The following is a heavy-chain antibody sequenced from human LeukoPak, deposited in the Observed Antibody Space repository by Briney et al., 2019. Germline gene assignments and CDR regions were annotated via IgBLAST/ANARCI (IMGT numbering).Heavy chain of an antibody. CDR1: GFTFDDYA. CDR2: TNWDGGRT. D-gene: IGHD6-13*01. Sequence: GGSLRLSCAASGFTFDDYAMSWVRQTPGKGLEWVSGTNWDGGRTGYADSVKGRFTISRDNAKNSLYLQMNSLRAEDTAVYYCASGAAVESADFDYWGQGTLVTVSS. V-gene: IGHV3-20*04. CDR3: ASGAAVESADFDY. J-gene: IGHJ4*02.